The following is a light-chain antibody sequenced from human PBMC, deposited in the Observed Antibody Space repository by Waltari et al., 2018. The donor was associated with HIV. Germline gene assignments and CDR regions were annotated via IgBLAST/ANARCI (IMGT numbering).Light chain of an antibody. CDR3: QQYNTWPQT. Sequence: DIAMTQSPATLSVSHGERLTLSCRANQRVTTNLAWYQQKPGQAPRLLIYGTSTRATGCPGRFSGSGSGTEFTLTISSLQSEEFAVYYCQQYNTWPQTFGQGTRVEI. J-gene: IGKJ1*01. V-gene: IGKV3-15*01. CDR1: QRVTTN. CDR2: GTS.